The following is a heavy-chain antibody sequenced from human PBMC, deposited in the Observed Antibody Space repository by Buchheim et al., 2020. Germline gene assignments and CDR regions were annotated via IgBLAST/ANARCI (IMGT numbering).Heavy chain of an antibody. CDR2: INSDGSTT. D-gene: IGHD5-18*01. CDR3: ARGGTYSYGYFDY. V-gene: IGHV3-74*01. Sequence: VQLVESGGALVQPGGSLRLSCAASGLTFSSYWMHWVRQAPGKGLVWVSRINSDGSTTRYADSVKGRFTISRDNAKNTLYLQMSSLRAEDTAVYYCARGGTYSYGYFDYWGQGTL. J-gene: IGHJ4*02. CDR1: GLTFSSYW.